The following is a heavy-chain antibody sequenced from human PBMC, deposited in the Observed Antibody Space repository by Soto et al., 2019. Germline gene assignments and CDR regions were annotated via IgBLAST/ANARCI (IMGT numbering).Heavy chain of an antibody. V-gene: IGHV4-39*02. CDR3: VREREAVPGHNLFDP. J-gene: IGHJ5*02. Sequence: PSETLSLTCTVSGGSISSSSYYWGWIRQPPGKGLEWIGSIYYSGSTYYNPSFKSRVTISVDTSKNQFSLKLSSVTAADTAVYYCVREREAVPGHNLFDPWGQGILVIVSS. D-gene: IGHD6-19*01. CDR1: GGSISSSSYY. CDR2: IYYSGST.